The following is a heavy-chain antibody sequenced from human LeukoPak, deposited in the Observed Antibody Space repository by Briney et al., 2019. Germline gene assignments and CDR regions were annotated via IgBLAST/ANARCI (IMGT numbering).Heavy chain of an antibody. D-gene: IGHD1-1*01. CDR1: GGSISSSSYY. CDR2: IYYSGST. Sequence: SETLSLTCTVSGGSISSSSYYWGWIRQPPGKGLEWIGYIYYSGSTNYNPSLKSRVTISVDTSKNQFSLKLSSVTAADTAVYYCARGYNWNKEYAFDIWGQGTMVTVSS. CDR3: ARGYNWNKEYAFDI. J-gene: IGHJ3*02. V-gene: IGHV4-61*05.